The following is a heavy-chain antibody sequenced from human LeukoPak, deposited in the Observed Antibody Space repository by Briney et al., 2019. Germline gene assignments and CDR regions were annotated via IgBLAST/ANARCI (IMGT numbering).Heavy chain of an antibody. V-gene: IGHV3-7*01. CDR2: ISEDGFDK. CDR3: ARDAGYGGNSDY. Sequence: GGSLRLSCAATGFTFNMHWMSWVRQAPGKGLESVAYISEDGFDKFYVDSAKGRFTISRDNAKNSLYLQMNSLRAEDTGTYYCARDAGYGGNSDYWGQGTLVTVSS. D-gene: IGHD4-23*01. J-gene: IGHJ4*02. CDR1: GFTFNMHW.